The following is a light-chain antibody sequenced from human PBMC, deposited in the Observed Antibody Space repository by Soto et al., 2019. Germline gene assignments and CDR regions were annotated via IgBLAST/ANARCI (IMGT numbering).Light chain of an antibody. CDR3: QQRSNWPRT. V-gene: IGKV3D-20*02. CDR1: QSVSSSY. Sequence: TQSPGTLSLSPWERATLSCRASQSVSSSYLAWYQQKPGQAPRLLIYGASSRATGIPDRFSGSGSGTDFTLTISRLEPEDFAVYYCQQRSNWPRTFGQGTKVDIK. CDR2: GAS. J-gene: IGKJ2*01.